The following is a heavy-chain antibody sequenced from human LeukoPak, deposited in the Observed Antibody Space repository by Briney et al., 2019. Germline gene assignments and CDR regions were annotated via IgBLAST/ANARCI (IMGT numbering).Heavy chain of an antibody. J-gene: IGHJ3*02. V-gene: IGHV1-69*05. D-gene: IGHD2-21*02. Sequence: ASVKVSCKASGGTFSSYAISWVRQAPGQGLEWMGGIIPIFGTANYAQKFQGRATITTDESTSTAYMELSSLRSEDTAVYYCARDSCGGDCYPGSYAFDIWGQGTMVTVSS. CDR3: ARDSCGGDCYPGSYAFDI. CDR1: GGTFSSYA. CDR2: IIPIFGTA.